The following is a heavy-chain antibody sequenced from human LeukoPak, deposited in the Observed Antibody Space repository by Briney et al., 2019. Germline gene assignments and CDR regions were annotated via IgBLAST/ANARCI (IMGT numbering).Heavy chain of an antibody. V-gene: IGHV4-59*02. CDR1: GGSVSDYY. CDR3: ASRKLGNDY. Sequence: SETLSLTCTISGGSVSDYYWSWIRRSPGKGLEWIGYIYYTGSTSYNPSLKSRVTISADTSKNEFSLKLNSVTAADTAVYYCASRKLGNDYWGQGTLVTVSS. J-gene: IGHJ4*02. D-gene: IGHD7-27*01. CDR2: IYYTGST.